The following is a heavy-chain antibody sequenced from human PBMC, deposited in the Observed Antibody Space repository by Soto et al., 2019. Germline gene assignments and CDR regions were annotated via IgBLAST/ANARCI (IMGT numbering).Heavy chain of an antibody. CDR3: ASSGSSWSYRTNWFDP. D-gene: IGHD6-13*01. V-gene: IGHV1-69*13. J-gene: IGHJ5*02. Sequence: SVKVSCKASGGTFSSYAISWVRQAPGQGLEWMGGITPIFGTANYAQKFQGRVTITADESTSTAYMELSSLRSEDTAVYYCASSGSSWSYRTNWFDPWGQGTLVTVSS. CDR2: ITPIFGTA. CDR1: GGTFSSYA.